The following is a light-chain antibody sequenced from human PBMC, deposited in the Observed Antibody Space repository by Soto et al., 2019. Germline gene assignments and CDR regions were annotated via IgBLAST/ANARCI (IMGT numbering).Light chain of an antibody. Sequence: QSVLTQPASVSGSPGRSITISCTGTSSDVGTYNYVSWYQHRPGKAPKLMIYDVSYRPSGVSNRFSGSKSANTASLTISGLQAEDEADYYCSSYTTSNTQVFGGGTKVTVL. CDR3: SSYTTSNTQV. CDR1: SSDVGTYNY. CDR2: DVS. J-gene: IGLJ3*02. V-gene: IGLV2-14*01.